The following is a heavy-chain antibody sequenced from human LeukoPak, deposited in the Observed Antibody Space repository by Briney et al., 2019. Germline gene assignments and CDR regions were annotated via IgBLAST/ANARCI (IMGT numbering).Heavy chain of an antibody. J-gene: IGHJ4*02. D-gene: IGHD4-17*01. CDR2: ISGSGGST. CDR1: GFTFSSYA. CDR3: ARGNNDYGDFYYFDY. Sequence: GGSLRLSCAASGFTFSSYAMSWVRQAPGKGLEWVSAISGSGGSTYYADSVKGRFTISRDNAKNSLYLQMNSLRAEDTAVYYCARGNNDYGDFYYFDYWGQGTLVTVSS. V-gene: IGHV3-23*01.